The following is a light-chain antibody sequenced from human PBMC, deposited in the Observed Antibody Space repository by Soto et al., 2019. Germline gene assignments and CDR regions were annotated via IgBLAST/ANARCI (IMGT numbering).Light chain of an antibody. J-gene: IGKJ1*01. CDR2: QAS. CDR1: QRVSGW. Sequence: DIQMTQSPSTLSASVGDPVTFXXRASQRVSGWLDGYQQKPGTAPKXLRYQASTLERGVPSRFSGSGSGTEFALTISSLQPEDFATYYCQQSYSTSWTFGQGTKVDIK. V-gene: IGKV1-5*01. CDR3: QQSYSTSWT.